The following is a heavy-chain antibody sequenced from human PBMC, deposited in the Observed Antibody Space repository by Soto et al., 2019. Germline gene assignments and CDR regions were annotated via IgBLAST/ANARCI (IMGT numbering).Heavy chain of an antibody. J-gene: IGHJ5*02. CDR3: ARRYSSGWSGWFDP. CDR2: IYYSGST. CDR1: GGSISSYY. Sequence: SETLSLTCTVSGGSISSYYWSWIRQPPGKGLGWIGYIYYSGSTNYNPSLKSRVTISVDTSKNQFSLNLSSVTAADTAVYYCARRYSSGWSGWFDPWGQGTMVTVYS. V-gene: IGHV4-59*01. D-gene: IGHD6-19*01.